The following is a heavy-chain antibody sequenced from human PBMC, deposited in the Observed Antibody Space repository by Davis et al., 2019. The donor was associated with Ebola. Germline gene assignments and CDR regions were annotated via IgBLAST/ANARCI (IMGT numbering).Heavy chain of an antibody. D-gene: IGHD2/OR15-2a*01. CDR1: GYTFTSYA. CDR2: INTNTGNP. J-gene: IGHJ6*04. Sequence: ASVKVSCKASGYTFTSYAMNWVRQAPGQGLEWMGWINTNTGNPTYAQGFTGRFVFSLDTSVSTAYLQISSLKAEDTAVYYCAREGVIGDYYYYYGMDVWGKGTTVTVSS. V-gene: IGHV7-4-1*02. CDR3: AREGVIGDYYYYYGMDV.